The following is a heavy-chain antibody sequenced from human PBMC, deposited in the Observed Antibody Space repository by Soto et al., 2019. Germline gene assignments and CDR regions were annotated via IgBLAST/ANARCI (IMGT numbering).Heavy chain of an antibody. CDR3: ARDRCSGGSCSVINPYDAFDI. V-gene: IGHV4-31*03. CDR1: GGSISSGGYY. CDR2: IYYSGST. J-gene: IGHJ3*02. D-gene: IGHD2-15*01. Sequence: SETLSLTCTVSGGSISSGGYYWSWIRQHPGKGLEWIGYIYYSGSTYYNPSLKSRVTISVDTSKNQFSLKLSSVTAADTAVYYCARDRCSGGSCSVINPYDAFDIWGQGTMVTVSS.